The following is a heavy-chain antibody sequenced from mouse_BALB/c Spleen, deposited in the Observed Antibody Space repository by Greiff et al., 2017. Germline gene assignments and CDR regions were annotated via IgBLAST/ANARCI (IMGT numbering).Heavy chain of an antibody. CDR2: INSNGGST. CDR3: ARDYFYYGNFDY. D-gene: IGHD2-1*01. J-gene: IGHJ2*01. CDR1: GFTFSSYG. Sequence: EVKVVESGGGLVQPGGSLKLSCAASGFTFSSYGMSWVRQTPDKRLELVATINSNGGSTYYPDSVKGRFTISRDNAKNTLYLQMSSLKSEDTAMYYCARDYFYYGNFDYWGQGTTLTVSS. V-gene: IGHV5-6-3*01.